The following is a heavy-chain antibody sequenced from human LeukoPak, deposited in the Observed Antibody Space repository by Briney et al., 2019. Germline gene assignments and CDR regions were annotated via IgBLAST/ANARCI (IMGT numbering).Heavy chain of an antibody. D-gene: IGHD2/OR15-2a*01. CDR3: ARGFWADAFDI. CDR2: INSDGSNI. CDR1: GFTFSSYW. Sequence: GGSLRLSCAASGFTFSSYWMHWVRQAPGKGLVWVSRINSDGSNINYADSVKGRFTISRDNAKNTLYLQMNSLRAEDTAVYYCARGFWADAFDIWGQGTMLTVSS. V-gene: IGHV3-74*01. J-gene: IGHJ3*02.